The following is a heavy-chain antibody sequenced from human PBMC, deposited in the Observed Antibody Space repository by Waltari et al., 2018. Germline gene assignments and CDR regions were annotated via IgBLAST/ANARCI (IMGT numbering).Heavy chain of an antibody. CDR1: GGSLSRCRYY. V-gene: IGHV4-61*09. CDR3: ARDSSGYAIDY. J-gene: IGHJ4*02. D-gene: IGHD5-12*01. CDR2: IYTSGST. Sequence: QVQLQESGTGLVKPSQTLFLTCTVSGGSLSRCRYYWRWIRQPAGKGLEWIGYIYTSGSTNYNPSLKSRVTISVDTSKNQFSLKLSSVTAADTAVYYCARDSSGYAIDYWGQGTLVTVSS.